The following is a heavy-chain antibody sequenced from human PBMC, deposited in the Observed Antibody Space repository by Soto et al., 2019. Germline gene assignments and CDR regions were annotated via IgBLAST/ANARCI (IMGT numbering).Heavy chain of an antibody. CDR2: INHSGST. J-gene: IGHJ3*02. Sequence: ILKHPGKGLEWIGEINHSGSTNYNPSLKSRVTISVDTSKNQFSLKLSSVTAADTAVYYCARGRGNYLTRRDAFAIWGQRTIVTGS. CDR3: ARGRGNYLTRRDAFAI. D-gene: IGHD1-26*01. V-gene: IGHV4-34*01.